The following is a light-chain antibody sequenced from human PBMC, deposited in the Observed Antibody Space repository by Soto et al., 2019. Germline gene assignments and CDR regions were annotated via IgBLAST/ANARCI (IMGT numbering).Light chain of an antibody. CDR3: MLYMGGGLVV. J-gene: IGLJ7*01. Sequence: QTVVTQEPSFSVSPGGTVTLTCGLTSGSVSTTYYPSWYQQTQGQAPRTLIYSTNIRSSGVPDRFSGSILGNKAALTITGAQADDESDYHCMLYMGGGLVVFGGGTQLTVL. CDR2: STN. CDR1: SGSVSTTYY. V-gene: IGLV8-61*01.